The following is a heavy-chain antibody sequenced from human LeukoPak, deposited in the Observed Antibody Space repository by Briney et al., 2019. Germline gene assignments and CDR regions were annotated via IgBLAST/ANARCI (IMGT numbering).Heavy chain of an antibody. D-gene: IGHD1-26*01. V-gene: IGHV4-4*07. CDR3: ARDGVGATRYYYGMDV. J-gene: IGHJ6*02. CDR2: IYTSGST. Sequence: PSETLSLTCTVSGGSISSYYWSWIRQPAGKGLEWIGRIYTSGSTNYNPSLKSRVTMSVDTSKNQFSLKLSSVTAADTAVYYCARDGVGATRYYYGMDVWGQGTTVTVSS. CDR1: GGSISSYY.